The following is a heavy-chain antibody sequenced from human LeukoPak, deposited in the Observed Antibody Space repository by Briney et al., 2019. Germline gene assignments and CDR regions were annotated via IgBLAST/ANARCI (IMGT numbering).Heavy chain of an antibody. Sequence: SETLSLTCTVSGGSISSYYWSWIRQPAGKGLEWIGRIYTSGSTDYNPSLKSRVTMSVDTSKNQFSLKLSSVTAADTAVYYCARDNPYDLGCCSGGSCYWPDYFDYWGQGTLVTVSS. CDR2: IYTSGST. CDR1: GGSISSYY. V-gene: IGHV4-4*07. J-gene: IGHJ4*02. CDR3: ARDNPYDLGCCSGGSCYWPDYFDY. D-gene: IGHD2-15*01.